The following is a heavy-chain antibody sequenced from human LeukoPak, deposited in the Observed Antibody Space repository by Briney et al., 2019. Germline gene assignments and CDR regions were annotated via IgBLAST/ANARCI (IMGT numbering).Heavy chain of an antibody. D-gene: IGHD2-15*01. CDR1: GYTFTSYG. CDR2: ISAYNGNT. J-gene: IGHJ5*02. CDR3: ARVERGYCSGGSCWFDP. V-gene: IGHV1-18*01. Sequence: ASVKVSCKASGYTFTSYGISWVRQAPGQGLEWMGWISAYNGNTNYAQKLQGRVTMTTDTSTSTAYMELRSLRSDDTAVYYCARVERGYCSGGSCWFDPWGQGTLVTVSS.